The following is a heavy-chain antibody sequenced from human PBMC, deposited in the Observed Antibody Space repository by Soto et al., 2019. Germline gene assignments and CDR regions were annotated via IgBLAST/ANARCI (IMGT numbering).Heavy chain of an antibody. D-gene: IGHD6-13*01. CDR3: TKKVWQGGWQPGE. V-gene: IGHV3-23*01. CDR2: IAGSGGST. J-gene: IGHJ4*02. Sequence: EVQLLESGGGFVQPGGSLRLSCVASGFTFNNYGMTWVRQAPGKGLEWVSGIAGSGGSTQYADSLKGRFTISRDNAKSTLYLQLNGLRGEDTGVYHCTKKVWQGGWQPGEWGQGTLVTVSS. CDR1: GFTFNNYG.